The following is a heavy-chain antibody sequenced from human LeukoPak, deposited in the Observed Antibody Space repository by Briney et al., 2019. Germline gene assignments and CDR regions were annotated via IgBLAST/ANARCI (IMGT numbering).Heavy chain of an antibody. J-gene: IGHJ6*02. CDR1: GFTFNSYA. V-gene: IGHV3-21*01. CDR3: ARGWYEQGHLYYYYYGMDV. CDR2: ISSSSSYI. D-gene: IGHD2-15*01. Sequence: GSLRLSCSASGFTFNSYAMNWVRQAPGKGLEWVSSISSSSSYIYYADSVKGRFTISRDNAKNSLYLQMNSLRAEDTAVYYCARGWYEQGHLYYYYYGMDVWGQGTTVTVSS.